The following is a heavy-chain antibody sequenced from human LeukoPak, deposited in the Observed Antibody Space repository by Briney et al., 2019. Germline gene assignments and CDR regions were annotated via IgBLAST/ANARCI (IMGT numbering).Heavy chain of an antibody. CDR1: GGSISSGDYY. D-gene: IGHD4-17*01. Sequence: SETLSLTCTVSGGSISSGDYYWSWIRQPPGKGLEWIGYIYYSGSTYYNPSLKSRVTISVDTSKNQFSLKLSSVTAADTAVYYCASTNYGDYYYYMDVWGKGTTVTVSS. CDR3: ASTNYGDYYYYMDV. V-gene: IGHV4-30-4*08. J-gene: IGHJ6*03. CDR2: IYYSGST.